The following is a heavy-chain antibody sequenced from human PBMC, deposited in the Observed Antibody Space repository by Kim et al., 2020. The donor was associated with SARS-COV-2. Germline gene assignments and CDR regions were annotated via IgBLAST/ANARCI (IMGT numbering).Heavy chain of an antibody. V-gene: IGHV3-7*01. Sequence: GGSLRLSCAASGFTFNYFWMTWVREAPGKGLEWVANIKEDGSEKNYVESVKGRFTISRDNTKNSRYLQMNSLRAEDTAVYYCARVGIVAGSFDYWGQGTLVTVSS. CDR1: GFTFNYFW. CDR2: IKEDGSEK. D-gene: IGHD5-12*01. CDR3: ARVGIVAGSFDY. J-gene: IGHJ4*02.